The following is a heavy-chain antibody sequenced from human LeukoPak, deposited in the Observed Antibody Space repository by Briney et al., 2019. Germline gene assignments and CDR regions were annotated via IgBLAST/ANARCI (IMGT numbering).Heavy chain of an antibody. CDR3: ARGGITMVRGVISDAFDI. J-gene: IGHJ3*02. D-gene: IGHD3-10*01. CDR1: GYTFTSYG. CDR2: ISAYNGNT. Sequence: AASVKVSCKASGYTFTSYGISWVRQAPGQGLEWMGWISAYNGNTNYAQKLQGRVTMTTDTSTSTAYMELRGLRSDDTAVYYCARGGITMVRGVISDAFDIWGQGTMVTVSS. V-gene: IGHV1-18*01.